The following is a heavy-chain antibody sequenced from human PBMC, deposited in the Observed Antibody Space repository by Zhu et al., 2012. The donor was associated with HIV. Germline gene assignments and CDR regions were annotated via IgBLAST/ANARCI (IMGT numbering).Heavy chain of an antibody. D-gene: IGHD3-10*01. J-gene: IGHJ4*02. Sequence: EVQLLESGGGLVQPGGPLRLSCAASGFTFNNYAMTWVRQAPGKGLEWVSSITNTGGSTYYADSVKGRFTVSRDNSKSTLYLQMNILRAEDTAVYYCAKDLDYYGSGSYPRGNFDYWGQGTLGHRLL. V-gene: IGHV3-23*01. CDR1: GFTFNNYA. CDR3: AKDLDYYGSGSYPRGNFDY. CDR2: ITNTGGST.